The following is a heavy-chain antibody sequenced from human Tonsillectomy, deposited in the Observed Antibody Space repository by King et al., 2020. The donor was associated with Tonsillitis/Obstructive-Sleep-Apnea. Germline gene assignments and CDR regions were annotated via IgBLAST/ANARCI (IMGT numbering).Heavy chain of an antibody. CDR2: INPSDGIT. Sequence: QVQLVESGAEVKKPGASVKVSCKASGYTFTRYYIHWIRQAPGQGLEWMGIINPSDGITTYAQKFLGRLAMTRDTSTSVVYMELSSLRSEDTAVYYCARDDVVGRHIDYWGQGTLVTVSS. D-gene: IGHD2-2*01. CDR3: ARDDVVGRHIDY. V-gene: IGHV1-46*01. J-gene: IGHJ4*02. CDR1: GYTFTRYY.